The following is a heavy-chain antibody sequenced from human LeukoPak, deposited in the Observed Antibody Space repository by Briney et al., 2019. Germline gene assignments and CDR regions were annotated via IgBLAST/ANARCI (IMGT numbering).Heavy chain of an antibody. CDR3: ARYSGSYHTYFDS. CDR1: GYTFAGYY. V-gene: IGHV1-46*01. D-gene: IGHD1-26*01. J-gene: IGHJ4*02. CDR2: INPSGGIT. Sequence: GASVKVSCKASGYTFAGYYIHWVRQAPGQGLEWMGIINPSGGITTYAQKFEGRVTMTRDTSTSTVDMKLSRLRSEDTAVYYCARYSGSYHTYFDSWGQGTLVTVSS.